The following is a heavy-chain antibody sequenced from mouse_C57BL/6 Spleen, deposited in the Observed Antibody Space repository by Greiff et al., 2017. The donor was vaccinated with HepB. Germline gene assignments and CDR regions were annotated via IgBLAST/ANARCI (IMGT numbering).Heavy chain of an antibody. CDR1: GYTFTSYW. D-gene: IGHD2-4*01. Sequence: VQLQQSGAELAKPGASVKLSCKASGYTFTSYWMHWVKQRPGQGLAWIGYINPSSGYTKYNQKFKDKATLTADNSSSTAYMQLSSLTYEDSAVYYCARETWDYASLDYWGQGTTLTVSS. CDR3: ARETWDYASLDY. V-gene: IGHV1-7*01. CDR2: INPSSGYT. J-gene: IGHJ2*01.